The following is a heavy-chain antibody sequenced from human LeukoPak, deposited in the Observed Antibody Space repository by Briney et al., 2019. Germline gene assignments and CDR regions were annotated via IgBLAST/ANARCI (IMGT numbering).Heavy chain of an antibody. CDR2: INHSGST. J-gene: IGHJ4*02. Sequence: SETLSLTCAVYGGSFSGYYWSWIRQPPGKGLEWIGEINHSGSTNYNPSLKSRVTISVDTSKNQFSLKLSSVTAADTAVYYCARSDGYSSGRRLKRIDYWGQGTLVTVSS. D-gene: IGHD6-19*01. CDR1: GGSFSGYY. CDR3: ARSDGYSSGRRLKRIDY. V-gene: IGHV4-34*01.